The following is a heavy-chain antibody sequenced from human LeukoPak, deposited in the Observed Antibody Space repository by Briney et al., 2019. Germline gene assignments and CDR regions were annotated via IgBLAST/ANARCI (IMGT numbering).Heavy chain of an antibody. CDR1: GGSISSGGYY. Sequence: SETLSLTCTVSGGSISSGGYYWSWIRQPPGKGLEWIGYIYHSGSTYYNPSLKSRVTISVDRSKNQFSLKLSSVTAADTAVYYCAKTVRYCSSTSCYHMDVWGQGTLVTVSS. V-gene: IGHV4-30-2*01. D-gene: IGHD2-2*01. CDR3: AKTVRYCSSTSCYHMDV. J-gene: IGHJ4*02. CDR2: IYHSGST.